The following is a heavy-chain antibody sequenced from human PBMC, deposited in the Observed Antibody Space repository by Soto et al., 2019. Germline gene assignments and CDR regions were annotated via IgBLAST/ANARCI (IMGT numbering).Heavy chain of an antibody. Sequence: EVQLLESGGGLVQPGGSLRLSCAASGFTFSSYALSWFGQAPGRGLGWVSAISGSGGSKYYADSVKGRFTISRDNSKNTLYLQMNSLRAEDTAVYYCAKDRHSSSYYNWFDPWGQGTLVTVSS. CDR1: GFTFSSYA. V-gene: IGHV3-23*01. CDR3: AKDRHSSSYYNWFDP. J-gene: IGHJ5*02. D-gene: IGHD6-13*01. CDR2: ISGSGGSK.